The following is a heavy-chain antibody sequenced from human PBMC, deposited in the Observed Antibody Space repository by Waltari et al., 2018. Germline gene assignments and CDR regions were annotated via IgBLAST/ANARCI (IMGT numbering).Heavy chain of an antibody. CDR1: GGTFSSYT. V-gene: IGHV1-69*08. CDR3: ARDRGAATYYYDSSGYYFDY. J-gene: IGHJ4*02. D-gene: IGHD3-22*01. CDR2: NIPILGIA. Sequence: QVQLVQSGAEVKKPGSSVKVSCKASGGTFSSYTISWVRQAPGQGLEWMGRNIPILGIANYAQKFQGRVTSTADKSTSTAYMELSSLRSEDTAVYYCARDRGAATYYYDSSGYYFDYWGQGTLVTVSS.